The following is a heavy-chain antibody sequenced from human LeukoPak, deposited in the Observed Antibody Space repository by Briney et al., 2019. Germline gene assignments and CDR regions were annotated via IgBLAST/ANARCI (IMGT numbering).Heavy chain of an antibody. D-gene: IGHD6-13*01. V-gene: IGHV1-18*01. Sequence: GASVKVSCKASGYTFTSYGISWVRQAPGQGLEWMGWISAYNGSTNYAQKLQGRVTMTTDTSTSTAYMELRSLRFDDTAVYYCARDPTIRSSWYPIGYYYYYMDVWGKGTTVTVSS. CDR2: ISAYNGST. CDR1: GYTFTSYG. J-gene: IGHJ6*03. CDR3: ARDPTIRSSWYPIGYYYYYMDV.